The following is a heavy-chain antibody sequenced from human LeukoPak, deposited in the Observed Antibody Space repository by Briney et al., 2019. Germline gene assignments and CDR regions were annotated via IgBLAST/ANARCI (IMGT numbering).Heavy chain of an antibody. CDR1: GFTFSSYS. CDR3: AKGGAARFDY. J-gene: IGHJ4*02. D-gene: IGHD5-18*01. V-gene: IGHV3-23*01. CDR2: ISGRAGST. Sequence: PGGSLRLSCAASGFTFSSYSMNWVRQAPGKGLEWVSAISGRAGSTDYADSVKGRFTISRDNSKNTLYLQMNSLRAEDTAVYYCAKGGAARFDYWGQGTLVTVSS.